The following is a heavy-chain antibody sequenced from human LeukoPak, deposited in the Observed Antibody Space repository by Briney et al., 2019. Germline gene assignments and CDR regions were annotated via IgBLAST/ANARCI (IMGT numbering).Heavy chain of an antibody. Sequence: ASVKVSCKASGYTFTSYYIHWVRQAPGQGLEWMGVINPSGDSTSYAQKFQGRVTMTRDTSTSTVYMELSSLRSEDTAVHYCARAHPTWVLGLFIEAWGQGTLFPV. CDR2: INPSGDST. J-gene: IGHJ5*02. CDR1: GYTFTSYY. CDR3: ARAHPTWVLGLFIEA. V-gene: IGHV1-46*01. D-gene: IGHD3-3*01.